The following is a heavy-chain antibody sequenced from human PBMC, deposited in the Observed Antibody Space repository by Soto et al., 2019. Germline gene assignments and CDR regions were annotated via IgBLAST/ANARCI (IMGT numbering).Heavy chain of an antibody. Sequence: GGSLRLSCAASGFTFSSYAMSWVRQAPGKGLEWVSAISGSGGSTYYADSVKGRFTISRDNSKNTLYLQMNSLRAEDTAVYYCAKEDASRYYDFWSGYPSPLDHWGQGTLVTAPQ. J-gene: IGHJ4*02. CDR1: GFTFSSYA. CDR3: AKEDASRYYDFWSGYPSPLDH. D-gene: IGHD3-3*01. CDR2: ISGSGGST. V-gene: IGHV3-23*01.